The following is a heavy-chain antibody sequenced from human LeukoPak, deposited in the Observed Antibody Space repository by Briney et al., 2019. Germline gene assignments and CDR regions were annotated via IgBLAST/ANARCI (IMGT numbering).Heavy chain of an antibody. D-gene: IGHD3-3*02. J-gene: IGHJ6*04. V-gene: IGHV1-24*01. CDR2: FDPEDGET. CDR3: AIAHKGFLSPMRYGMDV. Sequence: ASVKASCKVSGYTLTELSMHWVRQAPGKGLEWMGGFDPEDGETIYAQKFQGRVTMTEDTSTDTAYMELSSLRSEDTAVYYCAIAHKGFLSPMRYGMDVWGKGTTVTVSS. CDR1: GYTLTELS.